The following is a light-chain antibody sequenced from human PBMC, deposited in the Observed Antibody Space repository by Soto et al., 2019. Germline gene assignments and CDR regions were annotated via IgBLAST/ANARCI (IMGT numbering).Light chain of an antibody. CDR1: QSVRSY. Sequence: EIVLTQSPATLSLSPGERATLSCRASQSVRSYLVWYQQKPGQAPRLLIYDASNRATGVPARFSGSGSETDLTLTISSLQPEDFAVYYCQQRYIWPPLTFGGGTRVEIK. V-gene: IGKV3-11*01. J-gene: IGKJ4*01. CDR2: DAS. CDR3: QQRYIWPPLT.